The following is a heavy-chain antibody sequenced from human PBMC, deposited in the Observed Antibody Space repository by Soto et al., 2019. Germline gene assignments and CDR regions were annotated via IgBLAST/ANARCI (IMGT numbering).Heavy chain of an antibody. J-gene: IGHJ4*02. Sequence: ASVKVSCKASGYTFTDYFVHWVRLAPGQGLEWMGWVNPDTGVATFPQKFQGRVTVTRDASTNTDYMELTHLTSEDTGIYYCARDPIRGGVPYFFDFWGRGTQVTVSS. D-gene: IGHD3-16*01. CDR2: VNPDTGVA. V-gene: IGHV1-2*02. CDR1: GYTFTDYF. CDR3: ARDPIRGGVPYFFDF.